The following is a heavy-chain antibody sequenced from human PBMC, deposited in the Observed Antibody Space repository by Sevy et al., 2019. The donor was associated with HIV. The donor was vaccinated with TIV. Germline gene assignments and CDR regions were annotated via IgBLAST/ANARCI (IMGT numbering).Heavy chain of an antibody. V-gene: IGHV3-23*01. CDR3: AKDGARDYYDISGYYFGI. CDR2: ISGSGGST. D-gene: IGHD3-22*01. CDR1: GFTFSSYA. J-gene: IGHJ4*02. Sequence: GGSLRLSCAASGFTFSSYAMSWVRQAPGKGLEWVSAISGSGGSTYYADSVKGRFTISRDNSKNTLYLQMNSLRAEETAVYYCAKDGARDYYDISGYYFGIWGQGTLVTVSS.